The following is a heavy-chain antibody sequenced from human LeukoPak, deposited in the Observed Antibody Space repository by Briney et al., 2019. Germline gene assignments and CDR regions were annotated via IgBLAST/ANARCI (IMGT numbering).Heavy chain of an antibody. CDR3: AKDIRSCGCSKYSDY. J-gene: IGHJ4*02. Sequence: PGGSLRLSCAASGFTFSSYAMSWVRQAPGKGLEWVSTISGSGGSTYYADSVKGRFTISRDNSKNTLYLQMNSLRAEDTAVYYCAKDIRSCGCSKYSDYWGQGTLVTVSS. V-gene: IGHV3-23*01. CDR1: GFTFSSYA. CDR2: ISGSGGST. D-gene: IGHD6-19*01.